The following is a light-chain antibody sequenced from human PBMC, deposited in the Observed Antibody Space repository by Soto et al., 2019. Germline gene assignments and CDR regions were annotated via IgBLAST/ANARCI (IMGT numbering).Light chain of an antibody. Sequence: EIVMTQSPATLSVSPGERATLSCRASQSVSGNLAWYQQKPGQAPRLLIYGASTRANGIPARFSGSGSGTEFTLTISSLQSEDFAVYYCQQYNNWFSITFGQVTRLEIK. CDR1: QSVSGN. J-gene: IGKJ5*01. V-gene: IGKV3-15*01. CDR3: QQYNNWFSIT. CDR2: GAS.